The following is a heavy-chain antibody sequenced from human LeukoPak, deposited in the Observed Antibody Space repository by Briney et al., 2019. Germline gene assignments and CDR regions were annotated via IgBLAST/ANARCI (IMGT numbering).Heavy chain of an antibody. Sequence: SETLSLTCSVSGDSITTDYYWGWIRQPPGKGLEWIASIFHSGDTYYNPSLKSRLTISVDTSKNRFSLKLTSLTAADTAVYYCARDRLGGFDNWGQGTLVTVSS. J-gene: IGHJ4*02. V-gene: IGHV4-38-2*02. CDR2: IFHSGDT. CDR1: GDSITTDYY. D-gene: IGHD2-15*01. CDR3: ARDRLGGFDN.